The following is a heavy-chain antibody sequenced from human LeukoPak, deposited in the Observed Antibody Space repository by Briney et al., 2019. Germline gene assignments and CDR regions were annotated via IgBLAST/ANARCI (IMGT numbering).Heavy chain of an antibody. V-gene: IGHV4-59*01. CDR1: GGSISSYY. CDR3: ARFDTSGYYVDN. J-gene: IGHJ4*02. Sequence: PSETVPLTCTVSGGSISSYYWSWIWQPPGKGLEWMGYIYYSEGTNYNPSLDSRVAISVDTSKNQFSLMLNSVTAADTAVYYCARFDTSGYYVDNWGQGTLVTVSS. CDR2: IYYSEGT. D-gene: IGHD3-22*01.